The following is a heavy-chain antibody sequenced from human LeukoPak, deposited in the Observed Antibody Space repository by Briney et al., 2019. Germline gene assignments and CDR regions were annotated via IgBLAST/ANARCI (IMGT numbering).Heavy chain of an antibody. D-gene: IGHD6-19*01. CDR1: GFTFSNYA. CDR3: ASPTGITVPGPDY. CDR2: ISGDGGST. Sequence: GGSLRLSCAASGFTFSNYAISSVRQPPGKGLEWVSAISGDGGSTYYAGSVKGRFTISRDNSMNPLYLQMDSLRAEDTAVYYCASPTGITVPGPDYWGQGTLVTVSS. V-gene: IGHV3-23*01. J-gene: IGHJ4*02.